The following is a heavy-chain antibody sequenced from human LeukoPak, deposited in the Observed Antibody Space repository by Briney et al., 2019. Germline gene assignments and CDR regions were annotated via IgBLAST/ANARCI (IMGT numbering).Heavy chain of an antibody. Sequence: ASVKVSCKASGYTFTSYGISWVRQAPGQGLEWMGWISAYNGNTNYAQKLQGRVTMTTDTSTSTAYMELRSLRSDDTAVYYCARVPGYCSGGSCYINWFDPWGQGTLVTVSP. CDR2: ISAYNGNT. J-gene: IGHJ5*02. CDR3: ARVPGYCSGGSCYINWFDP. CDR1: GYTFTSYG. V-gene: IGHV1-18*01. D-gene: IGHD2-15*01.